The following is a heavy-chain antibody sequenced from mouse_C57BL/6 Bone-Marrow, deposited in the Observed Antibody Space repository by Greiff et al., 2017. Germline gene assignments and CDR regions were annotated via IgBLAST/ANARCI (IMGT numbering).Heavy chain of an antibody. CDR2: IDPSDSYT. CDR1: GYTFTSYW. Sequence: QVQLQQPGAELVKPGASVQLSCKASGYTFTSYWMQWVKQRPGQGLEWIGEIDPSDSYTNYNQKFKGKATLTVDTSSSTAYMQLSSLTSEDSAVYYCARDDYDLYYFDDWGQGTTLTVSS. V-gene: IGHV1-50*01. J-gene: IGHJ2*01. CDR3: ARDDYDLYYFDD. D-gene: IGHD2-4*01.